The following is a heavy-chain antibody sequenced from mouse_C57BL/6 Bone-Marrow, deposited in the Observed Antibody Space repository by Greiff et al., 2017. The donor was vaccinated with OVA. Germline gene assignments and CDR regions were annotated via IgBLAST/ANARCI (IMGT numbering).Heavy chain of an antibody. Sequence: EVQLVESGPGLVKPSPSLSLPCSVTGYSITSGYYWNWIRQFPGNKLEWMGYISYDGSNNYNPSLKNRISITRDTSKNQFFLKLNSVTTEDTATYYCARPLSTAWYFDGWGTGTTVTVSS. V-gene: IGHV3-6*01. CDR2: ISYDGSN. CDR3: ARPLSTAWYFDG. D-gene: IGHD1-2*01. J-gene: IGHJ1*03. CDR1: GYSITSGYY.